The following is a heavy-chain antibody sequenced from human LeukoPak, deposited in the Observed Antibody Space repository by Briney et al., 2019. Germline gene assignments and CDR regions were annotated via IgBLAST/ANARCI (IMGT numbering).Heavy chain of an antibody. J-gene: IGHJ4*02. Sequence: PGGSLRLSCAASGFTLSSNYVGWVRQAPGKGLEWVSHIYSGGSTYHADSVKGRFTISRATSENMVFLQMNSLRAEDTAVYYCAKGGGFRKYYFDHWGQGTLVTVSS. CDR3: AKGGGFRKYYFDH. CDR1: GFTLSSNY. CDR2: IYSGGST. D-gene: IGHD3-16*01. V-gene: IGHV3-66*01.